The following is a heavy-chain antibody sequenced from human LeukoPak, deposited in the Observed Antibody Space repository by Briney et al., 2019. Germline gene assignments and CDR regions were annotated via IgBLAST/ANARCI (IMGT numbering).Heavy chain of an antibody. J-gene: IGHJ4*02. CDR2: IIPILGIA. CDR3: ARAEIVAPYYFDY. Sequence: GASVKVSCKASGGTFISYAISWVRQAPGQGLEWMGRIIPILGIANYAQKFQGRVTITADKSTSTAYMELSSLRSGDTAVHYCARAEIVAPYYFDYWGQGTLVTVSS. V-gene: IGHV1-69*04. D-gene: IGHD5-12*01. CDR1: GGTFISYA.